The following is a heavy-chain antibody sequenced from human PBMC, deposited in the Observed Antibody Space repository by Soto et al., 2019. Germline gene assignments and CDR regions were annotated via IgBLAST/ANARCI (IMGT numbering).Heavy chain of an antibody. J-gene: IGHJ4*02. D-gene: IGHD3-10*01. Sequence: QVQLVQSGAEVKKPGASVKVSCKASGYTFTSYGISWVRQAPGQGLEWMGWISAYNGNTNYAQKLQGRVTMTTDTSTSTAHMELRSLNSEVTALYDCWRSGSSLDYWGQGTLVTVSS. V-gene: IGHV1-18*01. CDR1: GYTFTSYG. CDR2: ISAYNGNT. CDR3: WRSGSSLDY.